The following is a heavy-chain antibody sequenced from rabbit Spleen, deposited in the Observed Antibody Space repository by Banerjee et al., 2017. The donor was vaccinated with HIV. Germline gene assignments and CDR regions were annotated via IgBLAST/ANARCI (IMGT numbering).Heavy chain of an antibody. CDR3: ARYYVNAFDP. Sequence: QEQLEESGGGLVKPEGSLTLTCKASGVSLNDKDVMCWVRQAPGKGLEWIACIDTNDGDTDYANWPKGRFTISKTSSTTVTLQMTSLTAADTATYFCARYYVNAFDPRGPGTLVTVS. J-gene: IGHJ2*01. D-gene: IGHD1-1*01. CDR2: IDTNDGDT. V-gene: IGHV1S45*01. CDR1: GVSLNDKDV.